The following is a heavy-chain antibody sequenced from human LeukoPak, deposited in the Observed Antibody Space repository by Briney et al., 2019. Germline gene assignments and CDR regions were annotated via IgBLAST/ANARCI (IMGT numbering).Heavy chain of an antibody. D-gene: IGHD3-10*01. CDR3: AKLPVYYDSGSFIDY. Sequence: SETLSLTCTVSGGSTSSYYWSWIRQPPGKGPEWIGYIYYTGSANYNPSLKSRVTISIDTSKNQFSLNLTSVTPEDTAVYYCAKLPVYYDSGSFIDYWGQGTLVTVSS. CDR1: GGSTSSYY. CDR2: IYYTGSA. V-gene: IGHV4-59*12. J-gene: IGHJ4*02.